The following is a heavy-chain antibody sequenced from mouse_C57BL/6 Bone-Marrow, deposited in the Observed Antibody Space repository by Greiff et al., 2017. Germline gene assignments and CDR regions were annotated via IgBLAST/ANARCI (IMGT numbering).Heavy chain of an antibody. Sequence: EVKLVESGAELVRPGASVKLSCTASGFNIKDDYMHWVKQRPEQGLEWIGWLDPENGDTEYASKFQGKATITADTSSNTAYLQLSSLTSEDTAVYYCTAYSFYWYFDVWGTGTTVTVSS. CDR3: TAYSFYWYFDV. CDR1: GFNIKDDY. J-gene: IGHJ1*03. D-gene: IGHD2-12*01. CDR2: LDPENGDT. V-gene: IGHV14-4*01.